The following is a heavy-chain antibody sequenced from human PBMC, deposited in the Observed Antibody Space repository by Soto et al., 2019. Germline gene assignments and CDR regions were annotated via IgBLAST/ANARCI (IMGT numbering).Heavy chain of an antibody. CDR3: ACIAAAGTDYYYYGMDV. J-gene: IGHJ6*02. D-gene: IGHD6-13*01. CDR2: INPSGGST. Sequence: QVQLVQSGAEVKKPGASVKVSCKASGYTFTSYYMHWVRQAPGQGLEWMGIINPSGGSTSYAQKFQGRVTMTRDTSTSTVYMELSSLRSEETAVYYCACIAAAGTDYYYYGMDVWGQGTTVTVSS. CDR1: GYTFTSYY. V-gene: IGHV1-46*03.